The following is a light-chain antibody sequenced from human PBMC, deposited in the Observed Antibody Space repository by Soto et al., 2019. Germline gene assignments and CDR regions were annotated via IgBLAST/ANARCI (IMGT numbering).Light chain of an antibody. Sequence: DIQMTQSPSSLSASVGDRVTITCRASQSISSYLNWYQQKPGKAPKLLIYAASSLQSGVPSRFSGSGSGTDFTLTIISLQPEDFATYYCQQSYSTLTFGGWTKVEIK. CDR3: QQSYSTLT. V-gene: IGKV1-39*01. CDR2: AAS. J-gene: IGKJ4*01. CDR1: QSISSY.